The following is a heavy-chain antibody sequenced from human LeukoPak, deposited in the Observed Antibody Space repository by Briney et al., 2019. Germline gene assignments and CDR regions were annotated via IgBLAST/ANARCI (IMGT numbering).Heavy chain of an antibody. D-gene: IGHD3-22*01. J-gene: IGHJ4*02. CDR3: ARGRRMIVKRGPTFDY. CDR2: IYYSGST. V-gene: IGHV4-59*12. CDR1: GGSISSYY. Sequence: SETLSLTCSVSGGSISSYYWSWIRQPPGKGLEWIGYIYYSGSTNYNPSLKSRVTISVDTSKNQFSLKLSSVTAADTAVYYCARGRRMIVKRGPTFDYWGQGTLVTVSS.